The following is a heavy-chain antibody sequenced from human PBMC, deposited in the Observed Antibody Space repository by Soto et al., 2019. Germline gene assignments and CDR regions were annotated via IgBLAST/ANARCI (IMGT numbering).Heavy chain of an antibody. D-gene: IGHD3-3*01. J-gene: IGHJ6*02. CDR1: GGSFIDYH. CDR3: ARVSVTIFGVVMGHYYYAMDV. Sequence: PSETLSLTCAVYGGSFIDYHWSWIRQPPGKGLEWIGEINHGGSTKYNPSLKSRVTISKDTSKKQVSLKLTSVTAEDTAVYYCARVSVTIFGVVMGHYYYAMDVWGQGTTVTVSS. CDR2: INHGGST. V-gene: IGHV4-34*01.